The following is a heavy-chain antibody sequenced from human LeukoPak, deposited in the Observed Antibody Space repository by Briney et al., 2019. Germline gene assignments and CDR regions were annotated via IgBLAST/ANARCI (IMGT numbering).Heavy chain of an antibody. CDR3: ARAMVRGVIAYFDY. D-gene: IGHD3-10*01. J-gene: IGHJ4*02. CDR1: GGSISSSNW. CDR2: IYHSGST. V-gene: IGHV4-4*02. Sequence: PSGTLSLTCAVSGGSISSSNWWSWVRQPPGKGLEWIGEIYHSGSTNYNPSLKSRATISVDKSKNQFSLKLSSVTAAGTAVYYCARAMVRGVIAYFDYWGQGTLVTVSS.